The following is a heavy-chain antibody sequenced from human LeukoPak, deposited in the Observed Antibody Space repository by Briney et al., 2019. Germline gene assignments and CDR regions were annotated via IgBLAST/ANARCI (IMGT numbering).Heavy chain of an antibody. J-gene: IGHJ4*02. Sequence: SETLSLTCTVSGYSISSGYYWGWIRQPPGKGLEWIGSIYHSGSTYYNPSLKSRVTISVDTSKNQFSLKLSSVTAADTAVYYCARRVFGIAAAGTIDYWGQGTLVTVSP. CDR1: GYSISSGYY. CDR3: ARRVFGIAAAGTIDY. V-gene: IGHV4-38-2*02. CDR2: IYHSGST. D-gene: IGHD6-13*01.